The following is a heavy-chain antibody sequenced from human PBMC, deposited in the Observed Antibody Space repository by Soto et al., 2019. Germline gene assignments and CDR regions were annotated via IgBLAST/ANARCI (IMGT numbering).Heavy chain of an antibody. CDR2: ISWNSGSI. Sequence: EVQLVESGGGLVQPGRSLRLSGAASGFTFDDYAMHWVRQAPGKGLEWVSGISWNSGSIGYADSVKGRFTISRDNAKNSLYLQMNSLRAEDTALYYCAKDEDVDIVATSNYYYYGMDVWGQGTTVTVSS. V-gene: IGHV3-9*01. D-gene: IGHD5-12*01. J-gene: IGHJ6*02. CDR1: GFTFDDYA. CDR3: AKDEDVDIVATSNYYYYGMDV.